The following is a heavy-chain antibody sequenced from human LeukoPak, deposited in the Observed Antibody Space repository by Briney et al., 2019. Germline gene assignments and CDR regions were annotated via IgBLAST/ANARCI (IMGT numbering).Heavy chain of an antibody. J-gene: IGHJ5*02. D-gene: IGHD3-10*01. CDR2: INAGNGNT. Sequence: ASVKVSCKTSGYTFSNSGLHWVRQPPGQSLAWMGWINAGNGNTKYSQKFQDRLTITRDTSASTVYMELNSLKSEDTAMYYCARGRGLIGTSRFDPWGQGTLVIVSS. V-gene: IGHV1-3*01. CDR3: ARGRGLIGTSRFDP. CDR1: GYTFSNSG.